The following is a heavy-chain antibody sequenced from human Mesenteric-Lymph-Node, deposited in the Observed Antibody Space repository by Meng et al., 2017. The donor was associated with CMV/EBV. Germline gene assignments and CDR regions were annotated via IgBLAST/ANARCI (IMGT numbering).Heavy chain of an antibody. CDR1: SICSGGYS. Sequence: SICSGGYSWRWIRPYPGKGLEWVGYIYYSGSTNYIPSLKSRVTISVDTSKKQFSLKLSSVTAADTAVYYCARGPYCSSTSCNYYFDYWGQGTLVTVSS. CDR2: IYYSGST. CDR3: ARGPYCSSTSCNYYFDY. D-gene: IGHD2-2*01. V-gene: IGHV4-31*02. J-gene: IGHJ4*02.